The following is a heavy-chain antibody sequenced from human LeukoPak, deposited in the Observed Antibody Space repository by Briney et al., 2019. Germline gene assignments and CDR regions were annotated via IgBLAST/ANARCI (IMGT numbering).Heavy chain of an antibody. CDR3: ARGVITFGGVIVPIPFDY. CDR1: GYTFTSYG. Sequence: ASVKVSCKASGYTFTSYGISWVRQAPGQGLEWMGWISAYNGNTNYAQKLQGRVTMTTDTSTSTAYMELRSLRSDDTAVYYCARGVITFGGVIVPIPFDYWGQGTLVTVSP. J-gene: IGHJ4*02. V-gene: IGHV1-18*01. CDR2: ISAYNGNT. D-gene: IGHD3-16*02.